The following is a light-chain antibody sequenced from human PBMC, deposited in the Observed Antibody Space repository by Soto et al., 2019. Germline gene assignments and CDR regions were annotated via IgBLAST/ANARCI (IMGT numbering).Light chain of an antibody. CDR1: QSVSSSY. V-gene: IGKV3-20*01. CDR2: SAS. CDR3: QHYGSSLYT. J-gene: IGKJ2*01. Sequence: EIVLTQSPGTLSLSPGERATLSCRASQSVSSSYVAWYQQKPGQAPRLLIYSASSRATGIPDRFSGSGSGTDFTLTITRLEPEDFAVYYCQHYGSSLYTFGQGTKLEVK.